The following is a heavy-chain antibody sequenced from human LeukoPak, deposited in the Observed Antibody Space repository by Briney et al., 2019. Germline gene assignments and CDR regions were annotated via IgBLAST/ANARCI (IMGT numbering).Heavy chain of an antibody. V-gene: IGHV4-59*01. CDR1: GGPISSYY. CDR3: ARVPNSGWYYFDY. Sequence: SETLSLTCTVSGGPISSYYWSWIRQPPGKGLEWFGYIYYSGSTSYNPSLKSRVTISVGTSKNQFSLKLSSVTAADTAVYYCARVPNSGWYYFDYWGQGTLVTVSS. J-gene: IGHJ4*01. D-gene: IGHD6-19*01. CDR2: IYYSGST.